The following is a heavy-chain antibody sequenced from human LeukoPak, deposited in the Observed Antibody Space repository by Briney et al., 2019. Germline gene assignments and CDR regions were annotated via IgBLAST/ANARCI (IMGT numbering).Heavy chain of an antibody. Sequence: SVKVSCKASGGTFSSYTISWVRQAPGQGLEWMGRIIPILGIANYAQKFQGRVTITADESTSTAYMELSSLRSEDTAVYYCARSAGYDSSGHDYYYYGMDVWGQGTTVTVSS. J-gene: IGHJ6*02. D-gene: IGHD3-22*01. CDR3: ARSAGYDSSGHDYYYYGMDV. CDR2: IIPILGIA. CDR1: GGTFSSYT. V-gene: IGHV1-69*02.